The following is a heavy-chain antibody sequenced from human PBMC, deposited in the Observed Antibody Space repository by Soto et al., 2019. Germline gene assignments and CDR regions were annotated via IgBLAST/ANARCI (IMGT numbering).Heavy chain of an antibody. D-gene: IGHD6-13*01. CDR2: IYHSGST. CDR3: ARGDWQQLVDYYYYGMDV. CDR1: GGSISSSNW. V-gene: IGHV4-4*02. J-gene: IGHJ6*02. Sequence: NPSETLSLTCAVSGGSISSSNWWSWVRQPPGKGLEWIGEIYHSGSTNYNPSLKSRVTISVDKSKNQFSLKLSSATAADTAVYYCARGDWQQLVDYYYYGMDVWGQGTTVTVSS.